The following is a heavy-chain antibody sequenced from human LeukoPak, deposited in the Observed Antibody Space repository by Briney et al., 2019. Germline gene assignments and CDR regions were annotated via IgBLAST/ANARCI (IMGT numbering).Heavy chain of an antibody. Sequence: HPGGSLRLSCAASGFTFNSYWMHWVRQAPGKGPVWVARIRNDGSSTDYADSVKGRFTISRDNAKNTLYLQMNSLRAEDTAVYYCAREQGYYSVPGYWGQGTLVTVSS. V-gene: IGHV3-74*01. CDR3: AREQGYYSVPGY. J-gene: IGHJ4*02. D-gene: IGHD3-22*01. CDR1: GFTFNSYW. CDR2: IRNDGSST.